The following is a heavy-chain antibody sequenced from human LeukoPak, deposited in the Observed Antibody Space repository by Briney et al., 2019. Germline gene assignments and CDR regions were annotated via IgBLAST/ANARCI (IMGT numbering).Heavy chain of an antibody. V-gene: IGHV3-23*01. CDR2: ISGSGGST. CDR1: GFTFSSYA. J-gene: IGHJ4*02. Sequence: PGGSLRLSCAASGFTFSSYAMSWVRQAPGKGLEWVSAISGSGGSTYYADSVKGRFTISRDNSKNTLYLQMNSLRAEDTAVYYCARGPSSGWFFDYWGQGTLVTVSS. CDR3: ARGPSSGWFFDY. D-gene: IGHD6-19*01.